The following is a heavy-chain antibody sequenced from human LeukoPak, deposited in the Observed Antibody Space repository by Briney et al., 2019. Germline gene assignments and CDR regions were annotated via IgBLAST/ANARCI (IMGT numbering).Heavy chain of an antibody. Sequence: GESLRLSCVASGLTFSNYAMHWVRQAPGKGLEWVAVISYDGTTEYYEDSVKGRFTISRDNSRDTLYLQMSSLRAEDTAVYYCARAYRNSAWFDLNYWGQGTLVTVSS. CDR1: GLTFSNYA. J-gene: IGHJ4*02. CDR3: ARAYRNSAWFDLNY. CDR2: ISYDGTTE. D-gene: IGHD3-10*01. V-gene: IGHV3-30*04.